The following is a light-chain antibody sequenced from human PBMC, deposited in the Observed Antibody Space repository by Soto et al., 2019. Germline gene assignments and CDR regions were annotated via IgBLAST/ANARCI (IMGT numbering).Light chain of an antibody. J-gene: IGLJ1*01. CDR1: SSDVGGHDS. CDR2: NVS. Sequence: QSALTQPASVSGSPGQSIAISCTGTSSDVGGHDSVSWYQQHPGKAPKLMIYNVSNRPSGVSNRFSGSKSGNTASLTISGLLAEYEADYFCTSYTSASTYVFGAGTKRTVL. V-gene: IGLV2-14*01. CDR3: TSYTSASTYV.